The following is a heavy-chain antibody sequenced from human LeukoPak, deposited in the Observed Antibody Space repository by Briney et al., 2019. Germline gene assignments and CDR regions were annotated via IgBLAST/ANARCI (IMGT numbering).Heavy chain of an antibody. CDR3: ARDYGITMVRGVIRSWFDP. D-gene: IGHD3-10*01. V-gene: IGHV4-59*12. Sequence: SETLSLTCTVSGGSISSYYWSWIRQPPGKGLEWIGYIYYSGSTNYNPSLKSRVTISVDTSKNQFSLKLSSVTAAGTAAYYCARDYGITMVRGVIRSWFDPWGQGTLVTVSS. CDR2: IYYSGST. CDR1: GGSISSYY. J-gene: IGHJ5*02.